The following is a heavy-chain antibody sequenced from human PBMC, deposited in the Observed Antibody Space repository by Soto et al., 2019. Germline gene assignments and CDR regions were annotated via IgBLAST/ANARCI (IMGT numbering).Heavy chain of an antibody. V-gene: IGHV3-9*01. D-gene: IGHD2-15*01. CDR2: ISWNSGSI. CDR1: GFTFDDYA. J-gene: IGHJ4*02. Sequence: EVQLVESGGGLVQPGRSLRLSCAASGFTFDDYAMHWVRQAPGKGLEWVSGISWNSGSIGYADSVKGRFTNSRDNAKNSLYLQMNSLRAEDTALYYCAKDLKRYCSGGSCYVFDYWGQGTLVTVSS. CDR3: AKDLKRYCSGGSCYVFDY.